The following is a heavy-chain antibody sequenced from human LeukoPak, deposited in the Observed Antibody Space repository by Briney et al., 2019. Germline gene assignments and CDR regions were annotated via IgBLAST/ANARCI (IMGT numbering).Heavy chain of an antibody. J-gene: IGHJ4*02. CDR3: ASQWLRLGSDY. CDR1: GGSISSSFYF. Sequence: SETLSLTCTVSGGSISSSFYFWAWIRQPPGKGLEWIGSIYYSGSTYYNPSLKSRVTMSVNTSNNQFSLKLSSVTAADTAVYYCASQWLRLGSDYWGQGTLVTVSS. D-gene: IGHD5-12*01. V-gene: IGHV4-39*01. CDR2: IYYSGST.